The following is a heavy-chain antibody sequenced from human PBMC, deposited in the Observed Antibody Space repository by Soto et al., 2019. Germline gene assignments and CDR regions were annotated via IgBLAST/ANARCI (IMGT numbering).Heavy chain of an antibody. Sequence: GESPKISCKGSGYSFAGYWITWVRQKPGKGLEWMGRIDPSDSQTYYSPSFRGHVTISVTKSITTVFLQWSSLRASDTAMYYCARQIYGADTGPNFQYYFDSWGQGTPVTVSS. CDR3: ARQIYGADTGPNFQYYFDS. CDR1: GYSFAGYW. CDR2: IDPSDSQT. V-gene: IGHV5-10-1*01. D-gene: IGHD5-18*01. J-gene: IGHJ4*02.